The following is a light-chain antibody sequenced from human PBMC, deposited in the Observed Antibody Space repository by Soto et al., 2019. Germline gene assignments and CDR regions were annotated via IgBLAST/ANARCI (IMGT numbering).Light chain of an antibody. Sequence: EIVMMQSPATLSVSPGARATLSCRASQALGTNLAWYQHKPGQAPRLLIYGASTRATGVPVRFSGSGSETEFTLTISSLQSDDLEVYYCQQFTNWPYTFGQGTKLEIE. CDR2: GAS. CDR1: QALGTN. CDR3: QQFTNWPYT. V-gene: IGKV3-15*01. J-gene: IGKJ2*01.